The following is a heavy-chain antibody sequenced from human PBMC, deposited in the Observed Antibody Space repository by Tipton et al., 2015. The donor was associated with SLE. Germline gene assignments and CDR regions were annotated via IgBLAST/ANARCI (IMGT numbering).Heavy chain of an antibody. Sequence: TLSLTCTVSAGSISSGGYYWTGFRQHPGKGLEWIGYSYYSGSTYYNPSLESRVTITRETPNNQFSLKLNSVTAANTAIYYCATRYYDYIWGGSRKYFFDYWGQGALVTVSS. V-gene: IGHV4-31*03. CDR1: AGSISSGGYY. CDR2: SYYSGST. J-gene: IGHJ4*02. D-gene: IGHD3-16*01. CDR3: ATRYYDYIWGGSRKYFFDY.